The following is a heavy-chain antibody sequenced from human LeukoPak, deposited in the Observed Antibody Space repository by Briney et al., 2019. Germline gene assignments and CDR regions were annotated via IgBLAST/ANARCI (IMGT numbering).Heavy chain of an antibody. CDR3: ARRYSGYDLDYYYYYYYMDV. D-gene: IGHD5-12*01. J-gene: IGHJ6*03. Sequence: GGTLRLSCAASGFTFSSYSMNWVRQAPGKGLEWVSSISSSSSYIYYADSVKGRFTISRDNAKNSLYLQMNSLRAEDTALYYCARRYSGYDLDYYYYYYYMDVWGKGTTVTVSS. CDR1: GFTFSSYS. CDR2: ISSSSSYI. V-gene: IGHV3-21*04.